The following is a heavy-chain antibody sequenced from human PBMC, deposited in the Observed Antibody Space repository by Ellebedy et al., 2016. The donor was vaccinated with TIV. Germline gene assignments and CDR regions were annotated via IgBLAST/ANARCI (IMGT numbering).Heavy chain of an antibody. J-gene: IGHJ4*02. CDR3: ARDKAYDSSGYYDY. D-gene: IGHD3-22*01. Sequence: SETLSLXCTVSGGSISSYYWSWIRQPPGKGLEWIGYIYYSGSTNYNPSLKSRVTISVDTSKNQFSLKLSSVTAADTAVYYCARDKAYDSSGYYDYWGQGTLVTVSS. CDR2: IYYSGST. V-gene: IGHV4-59*01. CDR1: GGSISSYY.